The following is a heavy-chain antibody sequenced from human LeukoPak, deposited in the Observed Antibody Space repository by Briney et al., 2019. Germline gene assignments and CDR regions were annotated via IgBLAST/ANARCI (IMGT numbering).Heavy chain of an antibody. CDR3: ARKWAGTDWFDP. V-gene: IGHV4-34*01. CDR2: INHSGST. J-gene: IGHJ5*02. Sequence: SETLSLTCAVYGGSFSGYYWSWIRQPPGKGLEWIGEINHSGSTNYNPSPKSRVTISVDTSKNQFSLKLSSVTAADTAVYYCARKWAGTDWFDPWGQGNLVTVSS. D-gene: IGHD6-19*01. CDR1: GGSFSGYY.